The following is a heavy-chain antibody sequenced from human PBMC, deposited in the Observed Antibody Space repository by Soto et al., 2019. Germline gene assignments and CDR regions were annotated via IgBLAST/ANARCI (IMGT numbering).Heavy chain of an antibody. CDR3: AKDDFTDRGDDYFDY. V-gene: IGHV3-23*01. J-gene: IGHJ4*02. CDR1: GFSFTNFA. Sequence: VQLLESGGGLVQPGGSLRLSCAASGFSFTNFAMSWVRQAPGKGLEWVAGIGASGDITWYADSVKGRLSISRDNSKNTLDQQLNSLRFEDTAVYYCAKDDFTDRGDDYFDYWCPGTLVTVSS. CDR2: IGASGDIT. D-gene: IGHD2-21*02.